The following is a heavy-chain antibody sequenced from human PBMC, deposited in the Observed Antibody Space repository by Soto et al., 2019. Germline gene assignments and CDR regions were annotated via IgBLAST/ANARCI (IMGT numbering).Heavy chain of an antibody. CDR2: IDPSDSYT. CDR1: GYSFSSYW. D-gene: IGHD6-6*01. V-gene: IGHV5-10-1*01. J-gene: IGHJ6*02. Sequence: ESVKISCKCSGYSFSSYWISWVRQMPGKGLEWMGRIDPSDSYTNYSPSFQGHVTISADKSIRPAYMQGTGLKASDTALYYCASPAPVAARPYYYYGMDVWGQGATVTVSS. CDR3: ASPAPVAARPYYYYGMDV.